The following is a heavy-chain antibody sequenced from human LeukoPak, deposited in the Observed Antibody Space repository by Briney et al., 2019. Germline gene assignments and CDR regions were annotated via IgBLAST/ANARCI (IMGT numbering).Heavy chain of an antibody. CDR1: GFIFSDSA. J-gene: IGHJ4*02. D-gene: IGHD5-18*01. V-gene: IGHV3-73*01. CDR2: IRNKVNNYAT. CDR3: IRPRVQDGYGAYYFDY. Sequence: GGSLRLSCAASGFIFSDSAIHWVRQASGKGLEWVGRIRNKVNNYATAYAASVKGKFTISRDDSKNTAYLQMNSLKTEDTAVYYCIRPRVQDGYGAYYFDYWGQGTLVTVSS.